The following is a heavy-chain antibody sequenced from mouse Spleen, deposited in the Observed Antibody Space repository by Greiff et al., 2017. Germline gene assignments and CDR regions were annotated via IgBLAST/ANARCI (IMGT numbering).Heavy chain of an antibody. CDR2: ISYDGSN. CDR1: GYSITSGYY. Sequence: EVKLVESGPGLVKPSQSLSLTCSVTGYSITSGYYWNWIRQFPGNKLEWMGYISYDGSNNYNPSLKNRISITRDTSKNQFFLKLNSVTTEDTATYYCARGGNYELPITMDYWGQGTSVTVSS. D-gene: IGHD2-1*01. J-gene: IGHJ4*01. V-gene: IGHV3-6*01. CDR3: ARGGNYELPITMDY.